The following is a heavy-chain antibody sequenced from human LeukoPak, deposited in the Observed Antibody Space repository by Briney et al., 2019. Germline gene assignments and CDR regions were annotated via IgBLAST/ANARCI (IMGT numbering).Heavy chain of an antibody. CDR3: AREEVLRFLEWLFPPYNWFDP. V-gene: IGHV3-7*01. CDR1: GFTFSSYW. Sequence: PGGSLRLSCAASGFTFSSYWMSWVRQAPGKGLEWVANIKQDGSEKYYVDCVKGRFTISRDNAKNSLYLQMNSLRAEDTAVYYCAREEVLRFLEWLFPPYNWFDPWGQGTLVTVSS. J-gene: IGHJ5*02. CDR2: IKQDGSEK. D-gene: IGHD3-3*01.